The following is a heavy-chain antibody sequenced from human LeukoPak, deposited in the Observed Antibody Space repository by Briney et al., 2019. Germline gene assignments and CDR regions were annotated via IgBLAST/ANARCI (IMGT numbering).Heavy chain of an antibody. CDR1: GFTVNSNY. D-gene: IGHD2-2*01. J-gene: IGHJ4*02. CDR2: IYSGGST. V-gene: IGHV3-66*02. Sequence: GSLKLSFGGSGFTVNSNYMGWVRQAPGKGLEWVSVIYSGGSTYYADSVKGRFTISRDNSKNTLYLQMNSLRAGDTAVYYCARAEFQLLAGGYDYWGQGTLVTVSS. CDR3: ARAEFQLLAGGYDY.